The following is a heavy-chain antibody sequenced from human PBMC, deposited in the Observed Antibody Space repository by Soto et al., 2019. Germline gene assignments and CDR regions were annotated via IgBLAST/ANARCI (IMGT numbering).Heavy chain of an antibody. CDR3: ARHAGGYDNKYCYYYYSMDV. V-gene: IGHV4-39*01. CDR2: IYYSGST. D-gene: IGHD5-12*01. CDR1: GGSISSSSYY. Sequence: SETLSLTCTVSGGSISSSSYYWGWIRQPPGKGLEWIGSIYYSGSTYYNPSLKSRVTISVDTSKNQFSLKLSSVTAADTAVYYCARHAGGYDNKYCYYYYSMDVWGKATTVTVSS. J-gene: IGHJ6*03.